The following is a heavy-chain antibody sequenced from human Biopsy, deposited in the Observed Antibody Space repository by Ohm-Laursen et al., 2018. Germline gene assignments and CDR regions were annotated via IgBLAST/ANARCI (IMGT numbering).Heavy chain of an antibody. D-gene: IGHD2-15*01. CDR1: DKSINKYY. J-gene: IGHJ4*02. CDR2: ILFSGDT. CDR3: ASLGRYCSGENCYGIDY. V-gene: IGHV4-4*07. Sequence: TLSLTCPVTDKSINKYYWSWLRQPAGKGLEYIGRILFSGDTNPDYNPSLKSRVTMSVDTSKNQFSLRLSSVTAADTAVYYCASLGRYCSGENCYGIDYWGQGTLVTVSS.